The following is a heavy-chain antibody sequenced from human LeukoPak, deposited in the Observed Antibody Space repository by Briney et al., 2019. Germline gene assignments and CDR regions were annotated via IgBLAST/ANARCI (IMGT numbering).Heavy chain of an antibody. CDR2: ISYDGSNK. J-gene: IGHJ6*03. Sequence: PGGSLRLSCAASGFTFSSYAIHWVRQAPGKGLEWVAVISYDGSNKYYADSVKGRFTISRDNSKNTLYLQMNSLRAEDTAVYYCAKEGYNWNDGRYMDVWGKGTTVTVSS. D-gene: IGHD1-1*01. V-gene: IGHV3-30*04. CDR1: GFTFSSYA. CDR3: AKEGYNWNDGRYMDV.